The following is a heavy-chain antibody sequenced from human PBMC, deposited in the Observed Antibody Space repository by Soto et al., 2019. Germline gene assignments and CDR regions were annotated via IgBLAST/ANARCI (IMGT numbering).Heavy chain of an antibody. Sequence: QVQRVQSGAEVKKPGSSVTVSYKASGGTFSSYTISWVRQAPGQGLEWMGGIIPIFGTANYAQKFQGRVTITADESTSTAYMELSSLRSEDTAVYYCARGNHRWLQLWYFDLWGRGTLVTVSS. CDR3: ARGNHRWLQLWYFDL. D-gene: IGHD5-12*01. CDR2: IIPIFGTA. V-gene: IGHV1-69*12. CDR1: GGTFSSYT. J-gene: IGHJ2*01.